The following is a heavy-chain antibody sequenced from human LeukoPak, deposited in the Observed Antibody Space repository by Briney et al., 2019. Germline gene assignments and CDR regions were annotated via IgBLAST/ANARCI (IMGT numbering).Heavy chain of an antibody. J-gene: IGHJ6*02. V-gene: IGHV4-38-2*02. Sequence: PSETLSFTCTVSGYPISGGYYWGWIRQPPGKGLEWIGSIYHSGSTYYNPSLKSRVTISVDTSKNQFSLKLSSVTAADTAVYYCARDLRWELLGYYGMDVWGQGTTVTVSS. CDR2: IYHSGST. CDR1: GYPISGGYY. CDR3: ARDLRWELLGYYGMDV. D-gene: IGHD1-26*01.